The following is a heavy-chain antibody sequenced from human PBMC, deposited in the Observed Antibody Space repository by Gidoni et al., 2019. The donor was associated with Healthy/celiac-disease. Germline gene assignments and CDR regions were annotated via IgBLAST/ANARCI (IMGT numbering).Heavy chain of an antibody. CDR1: GFTFSSYS. J-gene: IGHJ4*02. D-gene: IGHD6-19*01. V-gene: IGHV3-21*01. CDR2: ISSMSSYI. Sequence: EVQLVESGGGLVKPGGSLRLSCAASGFTFSSYSMNWVRQAPGKGLEWVSCISSMSSYIYYADSVKGRFTISRDNAKNSMYLQMNSLRAEDTAVYYCARPTIVVAGPFDYWGQGTLVTVSS. CDR3: ARPTIVVAGPFDY.